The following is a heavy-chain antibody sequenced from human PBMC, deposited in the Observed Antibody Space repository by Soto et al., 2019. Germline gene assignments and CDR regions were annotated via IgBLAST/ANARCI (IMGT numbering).Heavy chain of an antibody. Sequence: SETLSLTCAVYGGSFSGYYWSWIRQPPGKGLEWIGEINHSGSTNYNPSLKSRVTISVDTSKNQFSLKLSSVTAADTAVYYCARVLGYCTNGVCGTRFDPWGQGTLVPVSS. J-gene: IGHJ5*02. D-gene: IGHD2-8*01. CDR1: GGSFSGYY. CDR2: INHSGST. CDR3: ARVLGYCTNGVCGTRFDP. V-gene: IGHV4-34*01.